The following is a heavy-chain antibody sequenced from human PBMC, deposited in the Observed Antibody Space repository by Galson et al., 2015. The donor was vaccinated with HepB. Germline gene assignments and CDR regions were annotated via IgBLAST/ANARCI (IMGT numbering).Heavy chain of an antibody. J-gene: IGHJ3*02. Sequence: SLRLSCAASGFTFSSYAMHWVRQAPGKGLEWVAVISYDGSNKYYADSVKGRFTISRDNFKNTLSLQMNNLRAEDTAIYYCARAFSTSWYPWHDGFYIWGQGTMVTVSS. CDR3: ARAFSTSWYPWHDGFYI. V-gene: IGHV3-30-3*01. CDR2: ISYDGSNK. D-gene: IGHD6-13*01. CDR1: GFTFSSYA.